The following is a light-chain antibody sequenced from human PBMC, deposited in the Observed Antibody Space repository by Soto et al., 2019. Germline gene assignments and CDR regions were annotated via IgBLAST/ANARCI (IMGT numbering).Light chain of an antibody. V-gene: IGKV1-39*01. Sequence: DIQITHSPSSLSASVVGRVTITCLASQSISSYLNWYQQKPGKAPKLLIYAASSLQSGVPSRFSGSGSGTDFTLTISSLQPEDFATYYCQQSYSTLWTFGQGTKGDIK. CDR2: AAS. J-gene: IGKJ1*01. CDR3: QQSYSTLWT. CDR1: QSISSY.